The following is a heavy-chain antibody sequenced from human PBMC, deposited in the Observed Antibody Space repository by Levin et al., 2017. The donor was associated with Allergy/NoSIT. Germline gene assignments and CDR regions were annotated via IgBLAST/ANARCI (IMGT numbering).Heavy chain of an antibody. Sequence: LSLTCAASVFTVSSNYMSWVRQAPGKGLEWVSVIYTDGSTSYADSVKGRFTVSRDNSKNTLYIQMDSLRADDTAVYYCARGRPGYYFDYWGQGTLVTVSS. CDR2: IYTDGST. V-gene: IGHV3-66*01. D-gene: IGHD3-9*01. J-gene: IGHJ4*02. CDR1: VFTVSSNY. CDR3: ARGRPGYYFDY.